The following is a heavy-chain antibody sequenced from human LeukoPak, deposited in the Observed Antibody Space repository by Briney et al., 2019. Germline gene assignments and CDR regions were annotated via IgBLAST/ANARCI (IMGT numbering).Heavy chain of an antibody. V-gene: IGHV3-48*04. CDR1: GFSFSSYG. CDR2: ISSSGSTI. Sequence: GGSLRLSCAASGFSFSSYGMHWIRQAPGKGLEWVSYISSSGSTIYYADSVKGRFTITRDNAKNSLYLQMNSLRAEDTAVYYCARVQYCSSTSCYPGYFDYWGQGTLVTVSS. J-gene: IGHJ4*02. D-gene: IGHD2-2*01. CDR3: ARVQYCSSTSCYPGYFDY.